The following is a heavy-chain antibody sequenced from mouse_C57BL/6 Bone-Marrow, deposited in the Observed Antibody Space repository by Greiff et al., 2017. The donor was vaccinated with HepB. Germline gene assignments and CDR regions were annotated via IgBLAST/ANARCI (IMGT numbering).Heavy chain of an antibody. D-gene: IGHD2-2*01. Sequence: EVQLQQSGPVLVKPGASVKMSCKASGYTFTDYYMNWVKQSHGKSLEWIGVINPYNGGTSYNQKFKGKATLTVDKSSSTAYMELNSLTSEDSAVYYCAREGWLRPFDYWGQGTTLTVSS. J-gene: IGHJ2*01. V-gene: IGHV1-19*01. CDR2: INPYNGGT. CDR1: GYTFTDYY. CDR3: AREGWLRPFDY.